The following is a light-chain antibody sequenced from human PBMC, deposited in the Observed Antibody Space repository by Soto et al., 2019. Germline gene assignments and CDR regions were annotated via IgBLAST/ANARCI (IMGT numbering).Light chain of an antibody. CDR3: SSYTSSSTWV. CDR1: SSDVGGYNY. J-gene: IGLJ1*01. CDR2: EVN. Sequence: QSALTQPASVSGSPGQSITISCTGTSSDVGGYNYVSWYQQHPGKAPKLMIYEVNNRPSGVSNRFSGSKSGNTASLTISCLQAEDEADYYCSSYTSSSTWVFGTGTKVTVL. V-gene: IGLV2-14*01.